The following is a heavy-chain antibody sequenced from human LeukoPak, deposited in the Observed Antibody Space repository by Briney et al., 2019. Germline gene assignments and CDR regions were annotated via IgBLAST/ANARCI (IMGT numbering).Heavy chain of an antibody. Sequence: ASVKVSCKASGYTFTNYGVSWVRQAPGQGLEWMGWISTYNGNSNYAQKLQDRVTMTTDTSTTTAYMDLRGLRSDDTAVYYCARAGGWAREDYKGDAFHIWGQGTMVTVSS. D-gene: IGHD6-19*01. V-gene: IGHV1-18*01. CDR1: GYTFTNYG. CDR3: ARAGGWAREDYKGDAFHI. CDR2: ISTYNGNS. J-gene: IGHJ3*02.